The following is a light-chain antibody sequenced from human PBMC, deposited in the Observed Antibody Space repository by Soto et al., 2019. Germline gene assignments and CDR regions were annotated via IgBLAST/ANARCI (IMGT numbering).Light chain of an antibody. CDR1: SSDVGTYNL. Sequence: QLVLTQPASVSGSPGQSITISCTGTSSDVGTYNLVSWYQQPPGKAPKLMIYEGTKRPSRVSNRFSGSKSGNTASLTISGLQAEDEADYYCCSYAGSSTFVVFGGGTKLTVL. V-gene: IGLV2-23*01. CDR3: CSYAGSSTFVV. J-gene: IGLJ2*01. CDR2: EGT.